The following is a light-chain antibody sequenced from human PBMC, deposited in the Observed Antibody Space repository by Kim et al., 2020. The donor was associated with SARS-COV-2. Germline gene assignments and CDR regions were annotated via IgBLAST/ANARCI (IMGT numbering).Light chain of an antibody. J-gene: IGKJ2*01. CDR2: GAS. Sequence: EIVMTQSPATLSVSPGGRATLSCRASQSVSSNLAWYQQKPGQAPRLLIYGASTRATGIPARFSGSGSGTEFTLTISRLQSEDFAVYYCQQYNNWPGYTFGQGTKLEIK. V-gene: IGKV3-15*01. CDR1: QSVSSN. CDR3: QQYNNWPGYT.